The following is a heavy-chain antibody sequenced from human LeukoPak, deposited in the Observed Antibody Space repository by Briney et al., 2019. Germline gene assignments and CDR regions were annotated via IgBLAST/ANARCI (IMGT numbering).Heavy chain of an antibody. CDR2: INSGGST. D-gene: IGHD3-10*01. V-gene: IGHV3-53*01. J-gene: IGHJ4*02. CDR1: GFTVSSNY. CDR3: AKDLYRFGELLYLDY. Sequence: GGSLILSCAASGFTVSSNYMSWVRQAPGEGLEWVSVINSGGSTYYAGSVKGRFTISRDNSKNTLYLQMNSLRAEDTAVYYCAKDLYRFGELLYLDYWGQGTLVTVSS.